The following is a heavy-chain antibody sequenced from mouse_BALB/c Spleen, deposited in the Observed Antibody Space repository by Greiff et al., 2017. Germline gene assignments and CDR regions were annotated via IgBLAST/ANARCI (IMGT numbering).Heavy chain of an antibody. D-gene: IGHD1-2*01. J-gene: IGHJ3*01. Sequence: EVQGVESGGGLVKPGGSLKLSCAASGFTFSDYYMYWVRQTPEKRLEWVATISDGGSYTYYPDSVKGRFTISRDNAKNNLYLQMSSLKSEDTAMYYCARGGRLRPFAYWGQGTLVTVSA. CDR1: GFTFSDYY. CDR3: ARGGRLRPFAY. CDR2: ISDGGSYT. V-gene: IGHV5-4*02.